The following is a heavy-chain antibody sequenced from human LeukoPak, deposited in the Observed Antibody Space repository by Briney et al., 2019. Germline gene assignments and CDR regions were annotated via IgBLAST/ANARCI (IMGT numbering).Heavy chain of an antibody. CDR2: ISHSGST. Sequence: SETLSLTCAVYGGSFSGYYWSWIRQPPGKGLEGIGEISHSGSTNYNPSLKSRVTISVDTSKNQFSLQMSSVTAADTAVYYCARGAYYYHSSGYYPYYYYYYMDVRGKGTTVTV. D-gene: IGHD3-22*01. CDR3: ARGAYYYHSSGYYPYYYYYYMDV. V-gene: IGHV4-34*01. J-gene: IGHJ6*03. CDR1: GGSFSGYY.